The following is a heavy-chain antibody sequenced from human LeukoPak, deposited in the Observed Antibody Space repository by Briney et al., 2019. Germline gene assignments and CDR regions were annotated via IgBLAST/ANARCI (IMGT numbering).Heavy chain of an antibody. CDR2: IKQDGSEK. V-gene: IGHV3-7*01. CDR1: GFTFSRFW. D-gene: IGHD1-7*01. J-gene: IGHJ4*02. Sequence: GGSLRLSCAASGFTFSRFWMSWVRQAPGKGLEWVANIKQDGSEKYYVDSVKGRFNISRDNAKNSLYLQMNSMRAEDTAVYYCARDLVWNYGAEGSEVDYWGQGTLVTVSS. CDR3: ARDLVWNYGAEGSEVDY.